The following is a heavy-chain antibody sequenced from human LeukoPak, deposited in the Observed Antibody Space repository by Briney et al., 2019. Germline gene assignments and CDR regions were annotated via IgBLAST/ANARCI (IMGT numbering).Heavy chain of an antibody. CDR1: GFIVSNNY. CDR3: ARGCFYDRSPYCPFDY. D-gene: IGHD3-22*01. J-gene: IGHJ4*02. Sequence: GGSLRLSCAASGFIVSNNYMSWVRQAPGKGLEWVSLIYSGGRTYYADSVKGRFTISRDNSKNTLYLQMNSLRGEDTAVYYCARGCFYDRSPYCPFDYWGQGTLVTVSS. CDR2: IYSGGRT. V-gene: IGHV3-53*01.